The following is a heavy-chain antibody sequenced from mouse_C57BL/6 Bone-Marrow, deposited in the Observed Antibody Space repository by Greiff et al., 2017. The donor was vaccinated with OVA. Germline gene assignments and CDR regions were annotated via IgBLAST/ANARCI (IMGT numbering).Heavy chain of an antibody. V-gene: IGHV1-76*01. D-gene: IGHD2-1*01. Sequence: QVQLQQPGAELVRPGASVKLSCKASGYTFTDYYINWVKQRPGQGLEWIARIYPGSGNTYYNEKFKGKATLTAEKSSSTAYMQLSSLTSEDSAVYFCARSTNYFDYWGQGTTLTVSS. CDR2: IYPGSGNT. J-gene: IGHJ2*01. CDR1: GYTFTDYY. CDR3: ARSTNYFDY.